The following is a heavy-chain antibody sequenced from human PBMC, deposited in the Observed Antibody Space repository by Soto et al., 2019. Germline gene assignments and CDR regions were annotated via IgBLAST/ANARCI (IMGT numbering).Heavy chain of an antibody. J-gene: IGHJ4*02. V-gene: IGHV3-7*03. D-gene: IGHD1-1*01. CDR2: IKEDGSSK. CDR3: ESENWYVFDQ. Sequence: PXVSLRLSSAASGINFNDYCMSWVRQAPGKGLEWVANIKEDGSSKYYVDSVKGRFTISRDNAKNSLYLQMNSLRAEDTALYYCESENWYVFDQWGQGTPVTVSS. CDR1: GINFNDYC.